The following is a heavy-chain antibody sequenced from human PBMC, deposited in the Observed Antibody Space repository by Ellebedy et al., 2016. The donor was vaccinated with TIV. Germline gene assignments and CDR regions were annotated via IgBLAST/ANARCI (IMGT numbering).Heavy chain of an antibody. CDR1: GVSISDYY. CDR2: VYHTGST. CDR3: ARDGVKDYFDY. J-gene: IGHJ4*02. V-gene: IGHV4-59*01. Sequence: MPSETLSLTCSVSGVSISDYYWSWIRQPPGQGLEWIGYVYHTGSTNYNPSLRSRETLAVDTPKNEFSLKLSSVTTADTAIYYCARDGVKDYFDYWGQGLLVTVSS. D-gene: IGHD3-10*01.